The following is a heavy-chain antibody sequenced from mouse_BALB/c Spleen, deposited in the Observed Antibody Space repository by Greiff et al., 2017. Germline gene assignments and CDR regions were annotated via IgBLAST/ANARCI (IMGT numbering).Heavy chain of an antibody. D-gene: IGHD2-1*01. Sequence: VQLQQSGPGLVKPSQSLSLTCTVTGYSITSDYAWNWIRQFPGNKLEWMAYIHYSGSTDYNPSLKSRISITRDTSKNQFFLHLNSVTTEDTATYYCSRRGGNYGFFMDYWGQGTSVTVSS. CDR2: IHYSGST. CDR1: GYSITSDYA. J-gene: IGHJ4*01. CDR3: SRRGGNYGFFMDY. V-gene: IGHV3-2*02.